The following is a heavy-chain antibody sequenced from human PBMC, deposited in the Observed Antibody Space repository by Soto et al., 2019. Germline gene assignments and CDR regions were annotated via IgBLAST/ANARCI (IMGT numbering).Heavy chain of an antibody. CDR1: GFSVSSNY. J-gene: IGHJ6*02. CDR2: IYSGGNT. Sequence: EVQLGESGGGLIQPGGSLRLSCAASGFSVSSNYMSWVRQAPGKGLEWVSVIYSGGNTHYADSVKGRFTISRDNSKNTLYLQMNSLRAEDTAVYYCARDSTWIPYYHYGMDVWGQGTTVTVSS. V-gene: IGHV3-53*01. CDR3: ARDSTWIPYYHYGMDV. D-gene: IGHD5-18*01.